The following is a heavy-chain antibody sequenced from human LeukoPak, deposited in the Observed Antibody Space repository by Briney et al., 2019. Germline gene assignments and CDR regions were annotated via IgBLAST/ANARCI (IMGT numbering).Heavy chain of an antibody. V-gene: IGHV4-34*12. D-gene: IGHD4-23*01. CDR1: GESLNYYY. Sequence: WETLSLTCAVSGESLNYYYWSWIRQSPGKGLEWIGDIFDGKTINYNPSLKSRVTISAATSSQQFSLNLKSVTAADTAVYFCASGAWATRLNSWAQGALVIVSS. CDR3: ASGAWATRLNS. CDR2: IFDGKTI. J-gene: IGHJ4*02.